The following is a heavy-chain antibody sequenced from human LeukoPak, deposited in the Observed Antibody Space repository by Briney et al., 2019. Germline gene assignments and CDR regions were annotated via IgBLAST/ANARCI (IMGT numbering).Heavy chain of an antibody. CDR3: AAAGGGSYPPYYYYYMDV. V-gene: IGHV4-4*02. D-gene: IGHD1-26*01. Sequence: SSGTLSLTCAVSGGSISSSNWWSWVRQPPGKGLEWIGEIYHSGSTNYNPSLKSRVTISVDKSKNQFSLKLSSVTAADTAVYYCAAAGGGSYPPYYYYYMDVWGKGTTVTVSS. CDR2: IYHSGST. CDR1: GGSISSSNW. J-gene: IGHJ6*03.